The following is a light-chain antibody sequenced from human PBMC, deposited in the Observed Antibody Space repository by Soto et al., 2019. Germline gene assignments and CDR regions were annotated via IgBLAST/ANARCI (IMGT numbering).Light chain of an antibody. V-gene: IGKV3-11*01. CDR3: QQRSSWPPFT. CDR2: DAS. CDR1: QSVSSY. J-gene: IGKJ3*01. Sequence: EIVLTQSPATLSLSPGERATLSCRASQSVSSYLAWYQQKPGQAPRLLIYDASNRATGIPARFSGSGSGTDFTLTIRSLEPEDFAVYYGQQRSSWPPFTFGPGTKVDI.